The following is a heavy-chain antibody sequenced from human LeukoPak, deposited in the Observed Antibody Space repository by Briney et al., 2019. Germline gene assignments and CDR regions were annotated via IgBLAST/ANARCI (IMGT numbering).Heavy chain of an antibody. J-gene: IGHJ3*02. V-gene: IGHV4-39*07. CDR3: ARDSYCSSTSCYRAFDI. CDR1: GGSISSSSYY. CDR2: IYYSGST. Sequence: SETLSLTCTVSGGSISSSSYYWGWIRQPPGKGLEWVGSIYYSGSTYYNPSLKSRVTISVDTSENQFSLKLNSVTAADTAVYYCARDSYCSSTSCYRAFDIWGQGTMVTVSS. D-gene: IGHD2-2*01.